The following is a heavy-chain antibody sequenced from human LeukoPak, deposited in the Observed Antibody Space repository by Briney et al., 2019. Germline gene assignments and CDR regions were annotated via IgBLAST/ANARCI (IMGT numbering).Heavy chain of an antibody. CDR1: GYTFTGYY. J-gene: IGHJ5*02. D-gene: IGHD4-17*01. Sequence: ASVKVSCKASGYTFTGYYMHWVRQAPGQGLEWMGWINPNSGGTNYAQKFQGRVTMTRDTSISTAYMELSRLRSDDTAVYYCGRVATVTNNWFDPWGQGTLVTVSS. CDR2: INPNSGGT. CDR3: GRVATVTNNWFDP. V-gene: IGHV1-2*02.